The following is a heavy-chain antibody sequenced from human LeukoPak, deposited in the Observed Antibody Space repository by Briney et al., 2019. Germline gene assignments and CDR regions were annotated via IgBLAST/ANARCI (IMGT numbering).Heavy chain of an antibody. V-gene: IGHV3-7*01. CDR2: IKEDGIEQ. D-gene: IGHD5-18*01. Sequence: GGSLRLSCAASGFRFSDYYMNWVRQAPGKRLEWLAYIKEDGIEQFFVDSVRGRFTISRDDAKNSLYLQMNSLGADDTAVYYCARAYTYARYWGQGTLVTVSS. CDR1: GFRFSDYY. CDR3: ARAYTYARY. J-gene: IGHJ4*02.